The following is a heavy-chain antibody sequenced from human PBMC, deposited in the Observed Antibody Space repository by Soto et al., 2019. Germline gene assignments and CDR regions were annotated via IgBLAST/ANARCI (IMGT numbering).Heavy chain of an antibody. D-gene: IGHD7-27*01. CDR2: IKSKTDGGTT. CDR1: GFTFSNAW. CDR3: TTFTWVYYYGMDV. Sequence: AGGSLRLSCAASGFTFSNAWMSWVRQAPGKGLEWVGRIKSKTDGGTTDYAAPVKGRFTISRDDSKNTLYLQMNSLKTEDTAVYYCTTFTWVYYYGMDVWGQGTTVTVSS. V-gene: IGHV3-15*01. J-gene: IGHJ6*02.